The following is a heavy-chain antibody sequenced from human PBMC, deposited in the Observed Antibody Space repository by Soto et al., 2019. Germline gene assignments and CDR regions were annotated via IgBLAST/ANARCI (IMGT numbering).Heavy chain of an antibody. CDR3: AREVSSGSSCLYCDAFDM. Sequence: EVQLVESGGGLVQPGGSLTLSCAASEFAFSSYWMTWVRQAPGKGLEWVANIRKDGSQKSYLDSVRGRFTISRDNSKNSLYLQMNSQRAEDTALYFCAREVSSGSSCLYCDAFDMWGQGTMVTVSS. J-gene: IGHJ3*02. CDR2: IRKDGSQK. V-gene: IGHV3-7*05. D-gene: IGHD2-8*02. CDR1: EFAFSSYW.